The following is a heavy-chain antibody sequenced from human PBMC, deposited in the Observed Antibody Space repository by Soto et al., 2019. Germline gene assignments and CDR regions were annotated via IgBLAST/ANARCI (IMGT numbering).Heavy chain of an antibody. CDR1: GFTFSSYG. J-gene: IGHJ4*02. CDR3: ARDQGTGTRNPSFDY. CDR2: IWYDGSNK. V-gene: IGHV3-33*01. Sequence: QVQLVESGGGVVQPGRSLRLSCAASGFTFSSYGMHWVRRAPGKGLEWVAVIWYDGSNKYYADSVKGRFTISRDNSKNTLYLQMNSLRAEDTAVYYCARDQGTGTRNPSFDYWGQGTLVTVSS. D-gene: IGHD3-9*01.